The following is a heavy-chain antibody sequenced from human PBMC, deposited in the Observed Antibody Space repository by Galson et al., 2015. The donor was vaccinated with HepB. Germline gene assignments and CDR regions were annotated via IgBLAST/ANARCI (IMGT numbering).Heavy chain of an antibody. CDR1: GFTFSNVW. D-gene: IGHD1-1*01. CDR2: IKSKTDGGTT. V-gene: IGHV3-15*01. Sequence: SLRLSCAAYGFTFSNVWMSWVRQAPGKGLEWGGRIKSKTDGGTTDYAAPVKGRFSISRDDSKNTLYLQMNSLKTEDTAVYYCTTGDLRTGATGYWGQGTLVTVSS. J-gene: IGHJ4*02. CDR3: TTGDLRTGATGY.